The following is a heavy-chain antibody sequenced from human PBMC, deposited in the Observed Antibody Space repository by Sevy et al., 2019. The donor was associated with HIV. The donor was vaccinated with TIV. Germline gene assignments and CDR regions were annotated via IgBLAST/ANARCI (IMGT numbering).Heavy chain of an antibody. D-gene: IGHD5-12*01. Sequence: SETLSLTCSVSGASITSSIYYWAWIRQSPAKGLEWFGSIHHSGSTYYNLSLKSRVTISVDTSKNHFSLKMISVTAADTAVYYCAKHCSDYFGNSGYGEAFDVWGQGTKVTVSS. J-gene: IGHJ3*01. V-gene: IGHV4-39*01. CDR2: IHHSGST. CDR3: AKHCSDYFGNSGYGEAFDV. CDR1: GASITSSIYY.